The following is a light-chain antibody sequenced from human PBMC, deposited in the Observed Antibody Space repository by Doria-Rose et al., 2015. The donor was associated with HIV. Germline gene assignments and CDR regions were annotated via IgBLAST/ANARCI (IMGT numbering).Light chain of an antibody. CDR3: QQFDSFPRT. V-gene: IGKV1-9*01. CDR1: QGISRY. J-gene: IGKJ1*01. CDR2: GAS. Sequence: TQSPSFLSASVGVRVTITCRASQGISRYSAWYQQKPGKAPTLLIFGASTLQSGVPSRFSGSGSGTEFTLTISSLQPEDFATYYCQQFDSFPRTFGQGTKVELK.